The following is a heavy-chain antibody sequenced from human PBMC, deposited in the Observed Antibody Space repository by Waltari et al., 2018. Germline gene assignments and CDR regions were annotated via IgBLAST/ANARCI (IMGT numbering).Heavy chain of an antibody. CDR1: GFTFSRYW. Sequence: EVQLVESGGGLVQPGGSLRLSCGASGFTFSRYWMSWVRQTPGKGLEWVANRNDDGRQKYYVDSVKGRFTISRDNAKNSVYLQMNSLRVEDTAVYYCAKSRGFEYWGQGALITVSA. CDR3: AKSRGFEY. V-gene: IGHV3-7*01. J-gene: IGHJ4*02. CDR2: RNDDGRQK. D-gene: IGHD2-2*01.